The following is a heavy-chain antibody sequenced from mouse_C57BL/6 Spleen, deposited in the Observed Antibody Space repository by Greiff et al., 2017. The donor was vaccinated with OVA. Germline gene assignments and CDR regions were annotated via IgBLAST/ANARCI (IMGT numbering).Heavy chain of an antibody. Sequence: DVQLQESGPGLVKPSQSLSLTCSVTGYSITSGYYWNWIRQFPGNKLEWMGYISYDGSNNYNPSLKNRISITRDTSKNQFFLKLNSVTTEDTATYYCARDWDVGFDYWGQGTTLTVSS. J-gene: IGHJ2*01. CDR3: ARDWDVGFDY. D-gene: IGHD4-1*01. CDR1: GYSITSGYY. V-gene: IGHV3-6*01. CDR2: ISYDGSN.